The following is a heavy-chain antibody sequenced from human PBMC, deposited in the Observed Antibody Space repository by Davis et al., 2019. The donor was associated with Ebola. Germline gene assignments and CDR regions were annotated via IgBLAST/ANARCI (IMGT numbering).Heavy chain of an antibody. CDR3: ASEMTTFYYYYGMDV. D-gene: IGHD4-11*01. CDR1: GFTVSSNY. Sequence: PGGSLRLSCAASGFTVSSNYMSWVLQAPGKGLEWVSVIYSGGSTYYADSVKGRFTISRHNSKNTLYLQMNSLRAEDTAVYYCASEMTTFYYYYGMDVWGQGTTVTVSS. V-gene: IGHV3-53*04. CDR2: IYSGGST. J-gene: IGHJ6*02.